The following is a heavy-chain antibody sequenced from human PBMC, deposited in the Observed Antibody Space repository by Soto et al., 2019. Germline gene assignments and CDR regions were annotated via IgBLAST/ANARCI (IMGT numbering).Heavy chain of an antibody. D-gene: IGHD2-2*01. CDR2: IYYSGSA. J-gene: IGHJ5*02. Sequence: PSETLSLTCTVSGGSISSVSYYWGWIRQPPGKGLERIGSIYYSGSAYYSPSLKSRVTMSVDTSKNQLSLKLSSVTAADKAVYYCARLHCNSPNCVPLDPWGQGTLVTVS. CDR1: GGSISSVSYY. V-gene: IGHV4-39*01. CDR3: ARLHCNSPNCVPLDP.